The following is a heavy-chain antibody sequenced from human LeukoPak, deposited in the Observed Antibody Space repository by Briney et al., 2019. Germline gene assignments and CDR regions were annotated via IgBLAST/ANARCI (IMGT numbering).Heavy chain of an antibody. CDR1: GGSISSYY. CDR2: IYYSGST. J-gene: IGHJ3*02. V-gene: IGHV4-59*08. D-gene: IGHD3-22*01. CDR3: ARHGGYYDSSGYWRRLDAFDI. Sequence: SETLSLTCTVSGGSISSYYWSWIRQPPGKGLEWIGYIYYSGSTNYNPSLKSRVTISVDTSKNQFSLKLSSVTAADTAVYYCARHGGYYDSSGYWRRLDAFDIWGQGTMVTVSS.